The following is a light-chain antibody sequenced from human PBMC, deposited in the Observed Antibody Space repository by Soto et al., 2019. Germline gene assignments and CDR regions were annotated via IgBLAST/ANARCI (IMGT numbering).Light chain of an antibody. CDR3: QQYNNWPPDT. J-gene: IGKJ4*01. V-gene: IGKV3-15*01. Sequence: EIVMTQSPATLSVSPGERATLSCRASQSVSSYLAWYQQKPGPAPRLLIYGASTSATGVPARFSGSGCGTEFTLTINSRQSKDFAVYNRQQYNNWPPDTFGGGTKVEIK. CDR1: QSVSSY. CDR2: GAS.